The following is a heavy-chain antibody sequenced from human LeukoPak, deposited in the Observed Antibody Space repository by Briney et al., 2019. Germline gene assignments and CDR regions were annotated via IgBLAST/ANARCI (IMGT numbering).Heavy chain of an antibody. CDR3: ARDPGVVAFHYFDY. Sequence: PGGSLRLSCAASGFTFSSHAMGWVRQAPGKGLEWVSAIGGSGGSTNYADSVKGRFTISRDNSKNTLYLQMNSLRAEDTALYYCARDPGVVAFHYFDYWGQGTLVTVSS. J-gene: IGHJ4*02. CDR2: IGGSGGST. V-gene: IGHV3-23*01. CDR1: GFTFSSHA. D-gene: IGHD3-3*01.